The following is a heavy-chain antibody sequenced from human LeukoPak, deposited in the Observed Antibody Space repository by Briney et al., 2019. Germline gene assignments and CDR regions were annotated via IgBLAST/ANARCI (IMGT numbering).Heavy chain of an antibody. CDR3: AKVIGGYYFDY. Sequence: GGSLRLSCAASGFTFSSYSMNWVRQAPGKGLEWVSSISSSSSYIYYADSVKGRFTISRDNAKNSLYLQMNSLRAEDTAVYYCAKVIGGYYFDYWGQGTLVTVPS. J-gene: IGHJ4*02. CDR1: GFTFSSYS. V-gene: IGHV3-21*01. D-gene: IGHD3-10*01. CDR2: ISSSSSYI.